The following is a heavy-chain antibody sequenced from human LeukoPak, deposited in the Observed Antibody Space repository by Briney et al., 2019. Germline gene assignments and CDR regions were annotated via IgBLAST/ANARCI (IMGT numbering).Heavy chain of an antibody. CDR2: ISYDGSNK. V-gene: IGHV3-30-3*01. D-gene: IGHD3-10*01. CDR1: GFTFSSYA. Sequence: PGGSLRLSCAASGFTFSSYAMHWVRQAPGKGLEWVAVISYDGSNKYYADSVKGRFTISRDNSKNTLYLQMNSLRAEDTAVYYRARGPPPYGSGRRPFDYWGQGTLVTVSS. CDR3: ARGPPPYGSGRRPFDY. J-gene: IGHJ4*02.